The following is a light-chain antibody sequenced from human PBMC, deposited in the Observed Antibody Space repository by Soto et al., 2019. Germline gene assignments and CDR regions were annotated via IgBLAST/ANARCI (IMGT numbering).Light chain of an antibody. V-gene: IGKV3-11*01. CDR3: QQRSNWSLT. J-gene: IGKJ4*01. Sequence: EIVLTQSPATLSLSPGERATLSCRASQRVSSYLAWYQQKPGQAPRLLIYDASNRATGIPARFSGSGSGTDFTLTISSLEPEDFAVYYCQQRSNWSLTFGGGTKVDIK. CDR1: QRVSSY. CDR2: DAS.